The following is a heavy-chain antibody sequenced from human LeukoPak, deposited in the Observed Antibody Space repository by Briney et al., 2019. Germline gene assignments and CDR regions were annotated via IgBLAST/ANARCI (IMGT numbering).Heavy chain of an antibody. V-gene: IGHV3-23*01. Sequence: GGTLRLSCAASGFTFSSYGMSWVRQAPGKGLEWVSAISGSGGSTYYADSVKGRFTISRDNSKNTLYLQMNSLRAEDTAVYYCAKVGNYYDSSGYYYGGDGAFDIWGQGTMVTVSS. J-gene: IGHJ3*02. D-gene: IGHD3-22*01. CDR2: ISGSGGST. CDR3: AKVGNYYDSSGYYYGGDGAFDI. CDR1: GFTFSSYG.